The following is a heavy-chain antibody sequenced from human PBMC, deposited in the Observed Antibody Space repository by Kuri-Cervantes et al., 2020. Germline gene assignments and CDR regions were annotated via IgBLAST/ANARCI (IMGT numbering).Heavy chain of an antibody. V-gene: IGHV3-11*01. CDR2: ISSSGSTI. J-gene: IGHJ4*02. Sequence: GESLKISCAASGFTFSDYYMSWIRQAPGKGLEWVSYISSSGSTIYYADSVKGRFTISRDNAKNSLYLQMNSLRAEDTAVYYCARDQRGVVVAATPIDYWGQGTLVTVSS. D-gene: IGHD2-15*01. CDR3: ARDQRGVVVAATPIDY. CDR1: GFTFSDYY.